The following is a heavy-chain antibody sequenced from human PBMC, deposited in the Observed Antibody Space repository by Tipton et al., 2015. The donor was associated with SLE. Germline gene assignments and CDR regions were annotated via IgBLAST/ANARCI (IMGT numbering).Heavy chain of an antibody. V-gene: IGHV4-39*07. D-gene: IGHD3-3*01. J-gene: IGHJ3*02. Sequence: TLSLTCTVSGGSISSSSYYWGWIRQPPGNGLEWIGSIYYSGSTYYNPSLKSRVTISVDTSKNQFSLKLSSVTAADTAVYYCARDGGYYDFWSGYYTRAFDIWGQGTMVTVSS. CDR1: GGSISSSSYY. CDR2: IYYSGST. CDR3: ARDGGYYDFWSGYYTRAFDI.